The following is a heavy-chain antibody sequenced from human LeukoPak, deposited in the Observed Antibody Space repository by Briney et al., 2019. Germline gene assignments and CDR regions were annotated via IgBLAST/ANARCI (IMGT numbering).Heavy chain of an antibody. CDR1: GFTFDDYA. J-gene: IGHJ6*02. CDR3: AKDNIPDAHDFWSGYRAYYYYGMDV. V-gene: IGHV3-9*01. CDR2: ISWNSGSI. Sequence: GGSLRLSCAASGFTFDDYAMHWVRQAPGKGLEWVSGISWNSGSIGYADSVEGRFTISRDNAKNSLYLQMNSLRAEDTALYYCAKDNIPDAHDFWSGYRAYYYYGMDVWGQGTSVTVSS. D-gene: IGHD3-3*01.